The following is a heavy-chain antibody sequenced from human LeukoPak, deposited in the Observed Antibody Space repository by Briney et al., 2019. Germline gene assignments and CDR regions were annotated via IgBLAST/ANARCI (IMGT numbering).Heavy chain of an antibody. Sequence: GGSLTLSCAASGFTFDDYAMHWVRQAPGKGLEWVSGISWNSGSTGQADSVKGRLTISRDNAKKSLYLQINSLRIEDTALYYRAKAPRGSWNDGEGFYMDVWGKGTTVTVSS. CDR2: ISWNSGST. CDR1: GFTFDDYA. J-gene: IGHJ6*03. V-gene: IGHV3-9*01. CDR3: AKAPRGSWNDGEGFYMDV. D-gene: IGHD1-1*01.